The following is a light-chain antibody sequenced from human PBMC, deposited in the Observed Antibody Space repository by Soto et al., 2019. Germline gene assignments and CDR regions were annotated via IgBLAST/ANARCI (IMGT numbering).Light chain of an antibody. CDR1: QSVLYNSNNKNY. CDR2: WAS. Sequence: DIVMTQSPDSLAVSLGERATIDCKSSQSVLYNSNNKNYLAWYRQKPGQPPKLLIYWASTRESGVPDRFSGSGSGTDFTLTISSLQAEDVALYYCQQYFTTPLTFGGGTKVELK. CDR3: QQYFTTPLT. V-gene: IGKV4-1*01. J-gene: IGKJ4*01.